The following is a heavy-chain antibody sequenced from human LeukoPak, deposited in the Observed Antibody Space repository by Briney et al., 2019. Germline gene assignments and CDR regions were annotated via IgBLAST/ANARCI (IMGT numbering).Heavy chain of an antibody. V-gene: IGHV1-69*05. J-gene: IGHJ5*02. Sequence: ASVKVSCKASGGTFSSYAISWVRQAPGQGLEWMGGIIPIFGTANYAQKFRGRVTITTDESTSTAYMELSSLRSEDTAVYYCARGEYSSSWSPAPPFDPWGQGTLVTVSS. CDR3: ARGEYSSSWSPAPPFDP. D-gene: IGHD6-13*01. CDR1: GGTFSSYA. CDR2: IIPIFGTA.